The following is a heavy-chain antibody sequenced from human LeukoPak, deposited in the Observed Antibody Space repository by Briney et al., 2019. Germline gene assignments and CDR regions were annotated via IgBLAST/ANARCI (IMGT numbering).Heavy chain of an antibody. J-gene: IGHJ4*02. Sequence: GGSLRLSCAASGFTFDDYAMHWVRQAPGKGLEWVSGISWNSGSIGYADSVKGRFTISRDNAKNSLHLQMNSLRAEDMALYYCAKDRPGRYCSGGSCSTGGLDYWGQGTLVTVSS. CDR3: AKDRPGRYCSGGSCSTGGLDY. CDR1: GFTFDDYA. CDR2: ISWNSGSI. V-gene: IGHV3-9*03. D-gene: IGHD2-15*01.